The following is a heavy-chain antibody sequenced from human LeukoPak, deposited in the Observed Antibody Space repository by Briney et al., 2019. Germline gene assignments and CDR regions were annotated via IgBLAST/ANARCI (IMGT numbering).Heavy chain of an antibody. CDR2: IYYSGST. Sequence: KPSETLSLTCTVSGGSISSYYWSWIRQPPGKGLEWIGYIYYSGSTNYNPSLKSRVTISADTSKNQFSLKLSSVTAADTAVYYCARHGVVGATGLIFDYWGQGTLVTVSS. J-gene: IGHJ4*02. CDR1: GGSISSYY. CDR3: ARHGVVGATGLIFDY. V-gene: IGHV4-59*08. D-gene: IGHD1-26*01.